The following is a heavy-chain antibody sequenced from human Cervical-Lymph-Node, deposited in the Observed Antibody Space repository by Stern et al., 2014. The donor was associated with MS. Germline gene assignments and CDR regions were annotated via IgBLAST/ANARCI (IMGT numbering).Heavy chain of an antibody. D-gene: IGHD5-24*01. CDR3: ARVKTRWPYYYGMDV. Sequence: DQLVESGAEVKKPGASVKVSCKASGYTFTSYYMHWVRQAPGQGLEWMGIINPSGGSTSYAQKFQGRVTMTRDTSTSTVYMELSSLRSEDTAVYYCARVKTRWPYYYGMDVWGQWTTVTVSS. J-gene: IGHJ6*02. V-gene: IGHV1-46*01. CDR2: INPSGGST. CDR1: GYTFTSYY.